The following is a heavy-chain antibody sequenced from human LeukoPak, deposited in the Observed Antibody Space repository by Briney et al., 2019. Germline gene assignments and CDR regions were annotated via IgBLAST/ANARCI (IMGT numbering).Heavy chain of an antibody. CDR2: INHSGST. Sequence: SETLSLTCTVSGYSISSGYYWGWIRQPPGKGLEWIGEINHSGSTNYNPSLKSRVTISVDTSKNQFSLKLSSVTAADTAVYYCARGFPRNAFDVWGQGTMVTVSS. CDR3: ARGFPRNAFDV. CDR1: GYSISSGYY. V-gene: IGHV4-38-2*02. J-gene: IGHJ3*01.